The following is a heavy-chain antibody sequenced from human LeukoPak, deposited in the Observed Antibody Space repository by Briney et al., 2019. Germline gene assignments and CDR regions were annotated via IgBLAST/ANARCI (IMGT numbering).Heavy chain of an antibody. V-gene: IGHV3-23*01. Sequence: GGSLRLSCAASGFTFSSYGMSWVRQAPGKGLEWISAISGSGDGTYYADSVKGRFTISRDNSRNTLYLQMNSRRAEDTAVYYCARESGYYLGSSVFDIGGQGTMVTVSS. D-gene: IGHD3-22*01. CDR1: GFTFSSYG. J-gene: IGHJ3*02. CDR2: ISGSGDGT. CDR3: ARESGYYLGSSVFDI.